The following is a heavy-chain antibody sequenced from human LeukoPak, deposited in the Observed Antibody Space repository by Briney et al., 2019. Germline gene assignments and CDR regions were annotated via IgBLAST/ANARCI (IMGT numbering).Heavy chain of an antibody. D-gene: IGHD4-17*01. CDR2: IYYSGST. CDR3: AREFQYVDYRT. V-gene: IGHV4-59*01. J-gene: IGHJ5*02. Sequence: SETLSLTCTVSGGSISSYYWSWIRQPPGKGLEWIGYIYYSGSTNYNPSLKSRVTISVDTSKNQFSLKLSSVTAADTAVYYCAREFQYVDYRTWGQGTLVTVSS. CDR1: GGSISSYY.